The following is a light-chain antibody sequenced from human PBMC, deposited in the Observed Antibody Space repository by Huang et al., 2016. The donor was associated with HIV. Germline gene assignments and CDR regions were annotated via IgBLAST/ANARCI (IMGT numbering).Light chain of an antibody. CDR3: QQYDDVPIS. Sequence: DIQMTQSPSSLSASVGDRVTITCQASQDINNFLNWYQKKPGKAPKLLILDASNLQTGVPSRFSGSGSGTHFTVTITSLQRDDIGTYYCQQYDDVPISFGGGTKV. J-gene: IGKJ4*01. CDR2: DAS. V-gene: IGKV1-33*01. CDR1: QDINNF.